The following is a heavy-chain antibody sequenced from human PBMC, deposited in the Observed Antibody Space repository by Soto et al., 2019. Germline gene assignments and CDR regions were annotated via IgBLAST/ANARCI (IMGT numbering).Heavy chain of an antibody. Sequence: QVQLQESGPGLVKPSETLSLSCTVSGDSVSSYYWSWIRQLPGRGLEWIGYIYISGNTNYNPSLNSRVTISRDTSKNQFSLNLKSVTAADTAVYYCARGVLRYYHYGMGVWGQGTTVTVSS. J-gene: IGHJ6*02. V-gene: IGHV4-59*02. CDR1: GDSVSSYY. CDR2: IYISGNT. CDR3: ARGVLRYYHYGMGV.